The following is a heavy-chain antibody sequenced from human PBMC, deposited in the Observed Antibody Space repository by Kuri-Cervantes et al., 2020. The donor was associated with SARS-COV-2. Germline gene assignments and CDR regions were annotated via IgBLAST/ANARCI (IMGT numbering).Heavy chain of an antibody. J-gene: IGHJ3*02. CDR1: GGSISSYY. D-gene: IGHD3-10*01. CDR2: IYYSGST. V-gene: IGHV4-59*12. CDR3: AREYGSGSYYVQIDI. Sequence: ESLKISCTVSGGSISSYYWSWIRQPPGKGLEWIGSIYYSGSTYYNPSLKSRVTISVDTSKNQFSLKLSSVTAADTAVYYCAREYGSGSYYVQIDIWGQGTMVTVSS.